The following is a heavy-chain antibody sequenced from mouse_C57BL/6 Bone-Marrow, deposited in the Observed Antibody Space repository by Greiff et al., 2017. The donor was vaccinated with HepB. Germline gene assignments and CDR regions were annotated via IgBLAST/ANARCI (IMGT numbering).Heavy chain of an antibody. V-gene: IGHV3-6*01. CDR2: ISYDGSN. J-gene: IGHJ4*01. D-gene: IGHD3-3*01. CDR3: ARGLGPYAMDY. CDR1: GYSITSGYY. Sequence: DVQLQESGPGLVKPSQSLSLTCSVTGYSITSGYYWNWIRQFPGNKLEWMGYISYDGSNNYNPTLKNRISITRDTSNNQFFLKLNSLTTEDTATYYCARGLGPYAMDYWGQGTSVTVSS.